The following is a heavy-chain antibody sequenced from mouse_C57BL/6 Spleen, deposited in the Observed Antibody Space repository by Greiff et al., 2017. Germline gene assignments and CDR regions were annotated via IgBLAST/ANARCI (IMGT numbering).Heavy chain of an antibody. J-gene: IGHJ2*01. CDR3: ARGVY. Sequence: QVQLQQSGAELVKPGASVKISCKASGYAFSNNWMNWVKQRPGKGLEWIGQISPGDGAINYNGKFKGKATLTADKSSSTAYIQLSSLTSEDSAVYFCARGVYWGQGTTLSVSS. CDR1: GYAFSNNW. V-gene: IGHV1-80*01. CDR2: ISPGDGAI.